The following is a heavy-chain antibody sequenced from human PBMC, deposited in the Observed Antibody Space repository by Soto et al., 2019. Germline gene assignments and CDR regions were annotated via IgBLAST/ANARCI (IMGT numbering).Heavy chain of an antibody. CDR3: ARRGDLDY. CDR2: IYYSGST. V-gene: IGHV4-39*02. CDR1: GGSISSSSYY. Sequence: QLQLQESGPGLVKPSETLSLTCTVSGGSISSSSYYWGWIRQPPGKGLEGIGSIYYSGSTYYNPSLKSRVAISADTSQNPFSLALSSVTAADPAVYYCARRGDLDYWGQGTLVTVSS. D-gene: IGHD2-21*01. J-gene: IGHJ4*02.